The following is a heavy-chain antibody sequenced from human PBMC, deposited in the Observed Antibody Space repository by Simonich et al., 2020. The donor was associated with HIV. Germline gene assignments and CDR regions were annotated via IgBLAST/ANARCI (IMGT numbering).Heavy chain of an antibody. CDR2: SSPYNAKT. J-gene: IGHJ4*02. CDR3: ARGAFDGYYFDY. CDR1: GYTFSSYG. V-gene: IGHV1-18*01. Sequence: QVQLVQSGAEVKKPGASVKVSCKASGYTFSSYGINWVRQAPGQGLEWMGGSSPYNAKTDYSQKFSGRVTMTTDTSTNTTYMDRSSLRSDDTAMYYGARGAFDGYYFDYWGQGTLVTVSS. D-gene: IGHD6-25*01.